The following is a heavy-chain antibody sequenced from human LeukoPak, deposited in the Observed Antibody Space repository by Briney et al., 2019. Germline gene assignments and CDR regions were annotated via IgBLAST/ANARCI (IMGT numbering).Heavy chain of an antibody. Sequence: SETLSLTCTVYGGSISGGGYYWSWIRQHPGKGLEWIGYIYYSGSTNYNPSLKSRVTISVDRSKNQFSLKLNSVTAADTAVYYCARDTDDSGNQGSAFDIWGQGTMVTVSS. D-gene: IGHD3-10*01. V-gene: IGHV4-31*03. CDR1: GGSISGGGYY. CDR2: IYYSGST. J-gene: IGHJ3*02. CDR3: ARDTDDSGNQGSAFDI.